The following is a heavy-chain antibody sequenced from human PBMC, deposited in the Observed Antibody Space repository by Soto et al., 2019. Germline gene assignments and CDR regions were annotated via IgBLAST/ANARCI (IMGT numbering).Heavy chain of an antibody. CDR3: ARHKGTGIAVVDYYYGNDV. D-gene: IGHD6-19*01. Sequence: HGESLKISCKGSGYSFTSYWIGWVRQMPGKGLEWMGIIYPGDSDTRYSPSFQGQVTISADKSISTAYLQWSSLKASDTAMYYCARHKGTGIAVVDYYYGNDVWGQGTTVTVSS. J-gene: IGHJ6*02. V-gene: IGHV5-51*01. CDR2: IYPGDSDT. CDR1: GYSFTSYW.